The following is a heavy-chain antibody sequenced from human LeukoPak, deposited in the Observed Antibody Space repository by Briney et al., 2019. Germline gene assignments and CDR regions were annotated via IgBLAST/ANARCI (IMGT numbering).Heavy chain of an antibody. V-gene: IGHV3-43*01. CDR1: GFTFDDYT. D-gene: IGHD5-18*01. J-gene: IGHJ4*02. Sequence: PGGSLRLSCAASGFTFDDYTMHWVRQAPGKGLEWVSLISWDGGSTYYADSVKGRFTISRDNSKNSLYLQMNSLRTEDTALYYCAKGDQGYSYGYGRDGYNYYFDYWGQGTLVTVSS. CDR3: AKGDQGYSYGYGRDGYNYYFDY. CDR2: ISWDGGST.